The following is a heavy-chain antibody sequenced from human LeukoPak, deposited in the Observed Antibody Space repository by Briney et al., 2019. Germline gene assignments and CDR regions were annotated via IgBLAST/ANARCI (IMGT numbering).Heavy chain of an antibody. J-gene: IGHJ4*02. CDR1: GLTFSSYA. CDR3: AKDNDYYDSSGEIDY. V-gene: IGHV3-23*01. Sequence: GGSLRLSCAASGLTFSSYAMSWVRQAPGKGLEWVSAISGSGGSTYYADPVKGRSTISRDNSKDTLYLQMNSLRAEDTAVYYCAKDNDYYDSSGEIDYWGQGTLVTVSS. D-gene: IGHD3-22*01. CDR2: ISGSGGST.